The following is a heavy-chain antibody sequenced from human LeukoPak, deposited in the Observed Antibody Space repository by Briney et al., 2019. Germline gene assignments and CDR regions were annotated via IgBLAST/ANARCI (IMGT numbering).Heavy chain of an antibody. Sequence: GSLRLSCAASGFMFSGSAMQWVRQGSGKGLEWVGRVRTKTNNYATTYSASVKGRFTISRDDSKNTTYLQMNSLNTEGTAVYYCARLGYCSDNSCYGFDYWGQGTLVTVSS. CDR2: VRTKTNNYAT. J-gene: IGHJ4*02. CDR3: ARLGYCSDNSCYGFDY. D-gene: IGHD2-15*01. V-gene: IGHV3-73*01. CDR1: GFMFSGSA.